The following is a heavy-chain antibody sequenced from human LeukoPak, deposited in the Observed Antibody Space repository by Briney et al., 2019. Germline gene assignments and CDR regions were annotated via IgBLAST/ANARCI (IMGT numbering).Heavy chain of an antibody. CDR1: GFTFSRYW. V-gene: IGHV3-7*01. J-gene: IGHJ6*02. D-gene: IGHD3-10*01. CDR3: ARSYYGSGTSYGMDV. CDR2: IKQDGSEK. Sequence: PGGSLRLSCAASGFTFSRYWMSWVRQAPGKGLEWLANIKQDGSEKYYVDSVEGRFTISRDNAKNSLYLQMNSLRAEDTAVYYCARSYYGSGTSYGMDVWGQGTTVTVSS.